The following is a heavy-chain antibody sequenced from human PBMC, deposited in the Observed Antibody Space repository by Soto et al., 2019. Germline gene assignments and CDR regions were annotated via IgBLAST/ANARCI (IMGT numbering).Heavy chain of an antibody. D-gene: IGHD2-21*02. CDR2: IYWDDDK. J-gene: IGHJ6*02. Sequence: QITLKESGPTLVKPTQTLTLTCTFSGFSLSTTGVGVGWIRQPPGKALEGLPLIYWDDDKGYNPSLNSRLTIPKDTSKNQVVLAMTNMDPVDTATFYCVQSRCGGDCLQSYSSHSYYGLDVWGQGTTVTVSS. CDR3: VQSRCGGDCLQSYSSHSYYGLDV. CDR1: GFSLSTTGVG. V-gene: IGHV2-5*02.